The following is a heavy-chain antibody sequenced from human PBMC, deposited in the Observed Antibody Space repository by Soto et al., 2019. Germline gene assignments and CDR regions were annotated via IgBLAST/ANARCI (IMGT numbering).Heavy chain of an antibody. V-gene: IGHV4-30-2*01. CDR2: IYHSGST. D-gene: IGHD2-2*01. Sequence: QLQLQESGSGLVKPSQTLSLTCAVSGGSISSGGYSWSWIRQPPGKGLEWIGYIYHSGSTYYNPSTXRXXHPSVDRYKKQLALKLSPVPAADTAVYYCARVPDRWGQGTLVTVSS. J-gene: IGHJ5*02. CDR3: ARVPDR. CDR1: GGSISSGGYS.